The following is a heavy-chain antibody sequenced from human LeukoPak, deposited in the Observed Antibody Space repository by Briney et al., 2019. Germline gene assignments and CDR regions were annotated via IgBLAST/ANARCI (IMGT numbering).Heavy chain of an antibody. CDR3: ARDKYGSGWTNFDY. CDR1: GYTFTGYY. Sequence: ASVKVSCKASGYTFTGYYMHWVRPAPGQGLEWMGWINPHSGGTNNEQKFQGRVTMTRDTSISTAYMELSRLRSDDTAVYYCARDKYGSGWTNFDYWGQGTLVTVSS. CDR2: INPHSGGT. J-gene: IGHJ4*02. V-gene: IGHV1-2*02. D-gene: IGHD6-19*01.